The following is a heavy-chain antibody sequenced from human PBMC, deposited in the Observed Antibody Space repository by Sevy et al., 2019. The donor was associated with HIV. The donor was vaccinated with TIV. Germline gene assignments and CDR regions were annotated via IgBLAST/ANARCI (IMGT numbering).Heavy chain of an antibody. D-gene: IGHD3-3*01. J-gene: IGHJ4*02. CDR1: GFTFSSYA. Sequence: GGSLRLSCAVSGFTFSSYAMSWVRQAPGKGLEWVSGISGSGGNTYYADSVKGRFTISRDNSKNTLYLQMNSLRAEDTAVYYCVKDLRAEWLSFPFDYWGQGTLVTVSS. V-gene: IGHV3-23*01. CDR3: VKDLRAEWLSFPFDY. CDR2: ISGSGGNT.